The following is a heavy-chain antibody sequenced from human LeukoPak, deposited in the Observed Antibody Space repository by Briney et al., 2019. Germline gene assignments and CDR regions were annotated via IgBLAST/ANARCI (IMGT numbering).Heavy chain of an antibody. D-gene: IGHD1-1*01. J-gene: IGHJ4*02. Sequence: SETLSLTCSVSGGSVSTDGHYWTWIRQHPGEGLEWIGYIYYSGDTYYNPSLKSRVTISVDTSKNQFSLRLSSVTAADTTVYYCASGDNDPLFDYWGQGTLVTVSS. V-gene: IGHV4-31*03. CDR2: IYYSGDT. CDR3: ASGDNDPLFDY. CDR1: GGSVSTDGHY.